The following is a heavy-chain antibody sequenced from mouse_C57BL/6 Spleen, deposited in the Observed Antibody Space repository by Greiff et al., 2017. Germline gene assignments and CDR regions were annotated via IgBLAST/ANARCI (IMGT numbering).Heavy chain of an antibody. J-gene: IGHJ1*03. CDR3: ARSWYFDV. V-gene: IGHV7-3*01. CDR2: IRNKANGYTT. CDR1: GFTFTDYY. Sequence: DVMLVESGGGLVQPGGSLSLSCAASGFTFTDYYMSWVRQPPGKALEWLGFIRNKANGYTTEYSASVKGRFTISRDNSQIILYLQMNALRAEDSATYYCARSWYFDVWGTGTTVTVSS.